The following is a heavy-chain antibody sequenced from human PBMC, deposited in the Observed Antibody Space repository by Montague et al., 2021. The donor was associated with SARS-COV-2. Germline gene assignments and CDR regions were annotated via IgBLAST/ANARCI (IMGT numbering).Heavy chain of an antibody. D-gene: IGHD6-13*01. V-gene: IGHV4-4*07. CDR2: IYTTGST. CDR3: ARDVVAAPGTFDY. CDR1: GEPISGFY. Sequence: SETLSLTCTVSGEPISGFYWNWIRQSAGEGLEWIGRIYTTGSTNYNPSLNSRVTMSVDTSKKHFSLRLSPVAAADTAVYYCARDVVAAPGTFDYWGQGTLVTVSS. J-gene: IGHJ4*02.